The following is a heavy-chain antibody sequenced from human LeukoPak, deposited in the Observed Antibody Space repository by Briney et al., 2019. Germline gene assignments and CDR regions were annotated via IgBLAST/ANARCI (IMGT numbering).Heavy chain of an antibody. V-gene: IGHV1-3*01. D-gene: IGHD3-3*01. J-gene: IGHJ4*02. Sequence: ASVKVSCKASGYTFTSYAMHWVRQAPGQRLEWMGVINAGNGNTKYSQKFQGRVTITRDTSASTAYMELSSLRSEDTAVYYCARGDPILRFLEWLSNFDYWGQGTLVTVSS. CDR3: ARGDPILRFLEWLSNFDY. CDR2: INAGNGNT. CDR1: GYTFTSYA.